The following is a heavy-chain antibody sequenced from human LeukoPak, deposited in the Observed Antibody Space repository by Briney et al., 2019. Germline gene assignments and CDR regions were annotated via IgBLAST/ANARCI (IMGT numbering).Heavy chain of an antibody. CDR1: GFTFSNYG. J-gene: IGHJ4*02. Sequence: GVSLRLSCAASGFTFSNYGMNWVRQAPGMGPEWVSYISSSGGTIYYADSVKGRFTISRDNARNSLYLQMNSLRAEDTAVYYCARPYGGQGYWGQGTLVTVSS. CDR2: ISSSGGTI. CDR3: ARPYGGQGY. V-gene: IGHV3-48*03. D-gene: IGHD4-23*01.